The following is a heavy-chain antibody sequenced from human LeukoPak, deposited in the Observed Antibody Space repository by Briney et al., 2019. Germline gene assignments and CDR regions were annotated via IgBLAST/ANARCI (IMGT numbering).Heavy chain of an antibody. J-gene: IGHJ6*03. CDR1: GFTFSDYY. CDR3: AVVDYYYYYMDV. Sequence: GGSLRLSCAASGFTFSDYYMSWIRQAPGKGLEWVSYISSSGSTIYYADSVKGRFTISRDNAKNSLYLQMNSLRAEDTAVYYCAVVDYYYYYMDVWGKGTTVTISS. D-gene: IGHD2-2*01. V-gene: IGHV3-11*01. CDR2: ISSSGSTI.